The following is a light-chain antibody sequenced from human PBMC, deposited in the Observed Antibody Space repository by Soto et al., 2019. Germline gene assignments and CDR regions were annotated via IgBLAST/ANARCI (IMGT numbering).Light chain of an antibody. J-gene: IGKJ4*01. CDR2: DTS. CDR3: QPYNNWPLT. Sequence: ENVLTQSPGTLSLSPGERVTLSCRASQSVSSNLAWYQHKPGQTPRLLIYDTSTRATGVPARFSGSRSGPEFTLTINSLQSEDFAIYYCQPYNNWPLTFGGGTKVDNK. V-gene: IGKV3-15*01. CDR1: QSVSSN.